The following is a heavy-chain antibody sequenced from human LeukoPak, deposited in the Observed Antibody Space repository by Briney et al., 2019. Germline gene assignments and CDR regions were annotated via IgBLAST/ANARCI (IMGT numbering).Heavy chain of an antibody. V-gene: IGHV3-7*01. J-gene: IGHJ4*02. CDR3: ATLTTVVTAYYFDY. CDR1: GFTFSSYA. CDR2: IKQDESEK. Sequence: GGSLRLSCAASGFTFSSYAMSWVRQAPGKGLEWVANIKQDESEKYYVDSVKGRFTISRDDAKNSLYLQMNSLRAEDTAVYYCATLTTVVTAYYFDYWGQGTLVTVSS. D-gene: IGHD4-23*01.